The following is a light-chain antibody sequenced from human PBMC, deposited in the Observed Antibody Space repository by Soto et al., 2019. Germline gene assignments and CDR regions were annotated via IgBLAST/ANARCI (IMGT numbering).Light chain of an antibody. CDR3: LRYGGSPGT. CDR2: GAS. V-gene: IGKV3-20*01. Sequence: EIVLTQSPGTLSLPPGERATLSCRASQSGSSNYLAWYQQKPGQAPRLLIYGASSRATGIPDRFSGSGSGTDFTHTISRLEPEDFAVYYCLRYGGSPGTFGQGTKLEIK. CDR1: QSGSSNY. J-gene: IGKJ2*01.